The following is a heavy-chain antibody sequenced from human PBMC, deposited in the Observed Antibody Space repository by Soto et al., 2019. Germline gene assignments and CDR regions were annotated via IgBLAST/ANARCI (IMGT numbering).Heavy chain of an antibody. D-gene: IGHD3-9*01. J-gene: IGHJ3*02. V-gene: IGHV3-30*18. Sequence: GGSLRLSCAASGFTFSSYGMHWVRQAPGKGLEWVAVISYDGSNKYYADSVKGRFTISRDNSKNTLYLQMNSLRAEDTAVYYCAKVLRYFDGPVGAFDIWGQGTMVTVSS. CDR1: GFTFSSYG. CDR3: AKVLRYFDGPVGAFDI. CDR2: ISYDGSNK.